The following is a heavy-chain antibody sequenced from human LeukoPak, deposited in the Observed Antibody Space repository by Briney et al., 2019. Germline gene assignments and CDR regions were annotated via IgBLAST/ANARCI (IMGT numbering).Heavy chain of an antibody. J-gene: IGHJ4*02. CDR3: AITEPYCSSTSCYH. V-gene: IGHV3-9*01. CDR1: GFTFDDYA. Sequence: LPGRSLRLSCAASGFTFDDYAMHWVRQAPGKGLEWVSGISWNSGSIGYADSVKGRFTISRDNAKNSLYLQMNSLRAEDTALYYCAITEPYCSSTSCYHWGQGTLVTVSS. D-gene: IGHD2-2*01. CDR2: ISWNSGSI.